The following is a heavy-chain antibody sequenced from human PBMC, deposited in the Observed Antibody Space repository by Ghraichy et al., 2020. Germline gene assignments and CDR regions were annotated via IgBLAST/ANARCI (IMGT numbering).Heavy chain of an antibody. CDR1: GFTFSSYS. Sequence: GESLNISCAASGFTFSSYSMNWVRQALGKGLEWVSSISSSSSYIYYADSVKGRFTISRDNAKNSLYLQMNSLRAEDTAVYYCARDSALRYFDWFPFDPPDAFDIWGQGTMVTVSS. V-gene: IGHV3-21*01. CDR3: ARDSALRYFDWFPFDPPDAFDI. J-gene: IGHJ3*02. D-gene: IGHD3-9*01. CDR2: ISSSSSYI.